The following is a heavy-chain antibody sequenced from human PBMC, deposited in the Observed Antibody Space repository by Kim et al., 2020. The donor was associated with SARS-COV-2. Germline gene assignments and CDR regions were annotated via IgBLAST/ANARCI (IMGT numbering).Heavy chain of an antibody. CDR2: INPNSGGT. J-gene: IGHJ6*02. Sequence: ASVKVSCKASGYTFTGYYMHWVRQAPGQGLEWIGRINPNSGGTNYAQKFQGRVTMTRDTSISTAYMELSRLRSDDTVVYYCARSVLLWFGESPFPDGMDVWGRGTTHTVSS. D-gene: IGHD3-10*01. CDR3: ARSVLLWFGESPFPDGMDV. CDR1: GYTFTGYY. V-gene: IGHV1-2*05.